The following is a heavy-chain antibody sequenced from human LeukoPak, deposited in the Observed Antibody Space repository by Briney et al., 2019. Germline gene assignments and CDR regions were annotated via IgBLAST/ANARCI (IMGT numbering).Heavy chain of an antibody. CDR2: ISSSSSYI. Sequence: GGSLRLSCAASGFTFTSYGMTWVRQAPGKGLEWVSSISSSSSYIYYSDSVKGRFTISRDNAKNSLYLQMNSLRAEDTALYYCAKGRGYNYGYIFGYFDYWGQGTLVTVSS. J-gene: IGHJ4*02. D-gene: IGHD5-18*01. CDR1: GFTFTSYG. V-gene: IGHV3-21*04. CDR3: AKGRGYNYGYIFGYFDY.